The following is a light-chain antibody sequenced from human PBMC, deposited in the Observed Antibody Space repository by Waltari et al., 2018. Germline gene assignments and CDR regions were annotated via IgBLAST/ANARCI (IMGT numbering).Light chain of an antibody. J-gene: IGLJ1*01. Sequence: SYELTQPPSVSVSPGQTARLPCSGDALPRKYAYWFQQKPGQAPVLVIYKDTERPSGIPERFSGSSSGTTVTLTISGVQAEDEADYYCQSAESSGTYYVFGNGTKVTVL. CDR1: ALPRKY. CDR3: QSAESSGTYYV. CDR2: KDT. V-gene: IGLV3-25*03.